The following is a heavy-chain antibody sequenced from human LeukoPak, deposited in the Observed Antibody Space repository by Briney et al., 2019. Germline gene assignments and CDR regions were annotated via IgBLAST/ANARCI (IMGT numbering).Heavy chain of an antibody. V-gene: IGHV4-39*01. CDR1: GGSIISSIYY. CDR2: ISYRGST. Sequence: SETLSLTCTFSGGSIISSIYYWGWIRQPPGKGLEWIASISYRGSTYYNPSLRSRVTISVDTSKNQFSLGLSSLTAADTAVYYCARHILPFLEWLPNFDYWGQGSLVTVSS. J-gene: IGHJ4*02. CDR3: ARHILPFLEWLPNFDY. D-gene: IGHD3-3*01.